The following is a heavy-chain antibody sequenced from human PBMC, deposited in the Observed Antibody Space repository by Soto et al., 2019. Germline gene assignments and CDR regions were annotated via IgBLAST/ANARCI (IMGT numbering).Heavy chain of an antibody. CDR3: AKDRGYCSSTSCYSPSYYYYGMDV. CDR2: ISGSGGST. V-gene: IGHV3-23*01. CDR1: GFTFSSYA. Sequence: GSLRLSCAASGFTFSSYAMSWVRQAPGKGLEWVSAISGSGGSTYYADSVKGRFTISRDNSKNTLYLQMNSLRAEDTAVYYCAKDRGYCSSTSCYSPSYYYYGMDVWGQGTTVTVSS. J-gene: IGHJ6*02. D-gene: IGHD2-2*01.